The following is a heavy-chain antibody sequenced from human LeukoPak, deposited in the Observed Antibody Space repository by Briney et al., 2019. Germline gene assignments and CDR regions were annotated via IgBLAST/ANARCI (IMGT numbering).Heavy chain of an antibody. J-gene: IGHJ4*02. CDR3: AKESIAVAGFDY. CDR2: ISYDGSNK. V-gene: IGHV3-30*18. Sequence: GGSLRLSCAASGFTFSSYGMHWVRQAPGKRLEWVAVISYDGSNKYYADSVKGRFTISRDNSKNTLYLQMNSLRAEDTAVYYCAKESIAVAGFDYWGQGTLVTVSS. CDR1: GFTFSSYG. D-gene: IGHD6-19*01.